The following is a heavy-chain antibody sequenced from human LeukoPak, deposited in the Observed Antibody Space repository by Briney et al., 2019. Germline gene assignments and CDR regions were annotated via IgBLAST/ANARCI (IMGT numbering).Heavy chain of an antibody. J-gene: IGHJ4*02. V-gene: IGHV3-43*01. CDR3: AMMSGWPTPADY. CDR1: GFTFDDYT. D-gene: IGHD6-25*01. CDR2: ISWDGGST. Sequence: GGSLRLSCAASGFTFDDYTMHWVRQAPGKGLEWVSLISWDGGSTYYADSVKGRFTISRDNSKNSLYLQMNSLRTEDTALYYCAMMSGWPTPADYWGQGTLVTVSS.